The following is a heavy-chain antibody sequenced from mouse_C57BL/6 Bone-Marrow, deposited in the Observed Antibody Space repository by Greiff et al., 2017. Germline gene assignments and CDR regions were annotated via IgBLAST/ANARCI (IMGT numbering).Heavy chain of an antibody. V-gene: IGHV14-4*01. CDR3: TTPYDDCDY. CDR1: GFNIKDDD. CDR2: IDPENGDT. J-gene: IGHJ2*01. Sequence: VQLQQSGAELVRPGASVKLSCTASGFNIKDDDMHWVKQRPEQGLEWIGWIDPENGDTEYASKFQGKATITADTSSNSAYLQLSSLTSEDTAVYYCTTPYDDCDYWGQGTTLTVSS. D-gene: IGHD2-3*01.